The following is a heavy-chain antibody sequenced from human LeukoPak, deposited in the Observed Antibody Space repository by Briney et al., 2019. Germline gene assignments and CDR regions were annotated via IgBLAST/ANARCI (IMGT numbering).Heavy chain of an antibody. D-gene: IGHD2-15*01. CDR3: AKSPVSSCRGSFCYPFDY. CDR2: ISGSDDGT. Sequence: GGSLRLSCAASGFSFSTYAMSWVRQIPGKGLEWVSAISGSDDGTYYADSVKGRFTISRDNSRNTLYLQMNTLRAEDTAVYFCAKSPVSSCRGSFCYPFDYWGQGNLVTVSS. V-gene: IGHV3-23*01. J-gene: IGHJ4*02. CDR1: GFSFSTYA.